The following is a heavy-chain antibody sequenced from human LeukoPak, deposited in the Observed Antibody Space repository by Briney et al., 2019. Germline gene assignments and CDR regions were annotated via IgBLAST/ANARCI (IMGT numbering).Heavy chain of an antibody. CDR2: MNPNSGNT. D-gene: IGHD3-3*01. CDR3: ARKKNDFWSGRKYYYYMDV. CDR1: GYTFTSYD. J-gene: IGHJ6*03. V-gene: IGHV1-8*01. Sequence: ASVKVSCKASGYTFTSYDINWVRQATGQGLEWMGWMNPNSGNTGYAQKFQGRVTITRNTSISTAYMELSSLRSEDTAVYYCARKKNDFWSGRKYYYYMDVWGKGTTVTVSS.